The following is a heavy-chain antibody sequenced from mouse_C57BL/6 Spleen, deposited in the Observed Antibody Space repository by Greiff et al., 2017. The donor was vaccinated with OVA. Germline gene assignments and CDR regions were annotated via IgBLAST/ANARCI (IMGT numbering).Heavy chain of an antibody. CDR3: TATVVAPFDY. V-gene: IGHV6-3*01. Sequence: EVKVVESGGGLVQPGGSMKLSCVASGFTFSNYWMNWVRQSPEKGLEWVAQIRLKSDNYATHYAESVKGRFTISRDDSNSSVYLQMNNLRAEDTGIYYCTATVVAPFDYWGQGTTLTVSS. CDR2: IRLKSDNYAT. D-gene: IGHD1-1*01. CDR1: GFTFSNYW. J-gene: IGHJ2*01.